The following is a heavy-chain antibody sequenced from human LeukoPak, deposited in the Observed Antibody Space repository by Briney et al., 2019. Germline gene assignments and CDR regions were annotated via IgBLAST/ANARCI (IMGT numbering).Heavy chain of an antibody. CDR2: ISGSGGST. V-gene: IGHV3-23*01. CDR1: GFTFSSYA. CDR3: AKGIHSTGYYPFDY. D-gene: IGHD3-22*01. Sequence: GGSLRLSCAASGFTFSSYAMSWVRQAPGKGLEWVSSISGSGGSTYHADSVKGRFTISRDNSKSTLYLQLNSLRAEDTAIYYCAKGIHSTGYYPFDYWGQGTLVIVSS. J-gene: IGHJ4*02.